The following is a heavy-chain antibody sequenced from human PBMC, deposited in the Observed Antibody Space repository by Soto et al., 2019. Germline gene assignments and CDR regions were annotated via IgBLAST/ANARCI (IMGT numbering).Heavy chain of an antibody. CDR1: GLTFSDYY. J-gene: IGHJ3*02. Sequence: GGSLRLSCAASGLTFSDYYMSWIRQAPGKGLEWVSYISSSGSTIYYADSVKGRFTISRDNAKNSLYLQMNSLRAEDTAVYYCAKDKAMIVVVITRGGAFDIWGQGTMVTVSS. D-gene: IGHD3-22*01. CDR2: ISSSGSTI. V-gene: IGHV3-11*01. CDR3: AKDKAMIVVVITRGGAFDI.